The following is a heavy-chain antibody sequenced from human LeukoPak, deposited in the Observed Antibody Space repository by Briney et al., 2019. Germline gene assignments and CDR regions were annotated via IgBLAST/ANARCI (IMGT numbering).Heavy chain of an antibody. J-gene: IGHJ6*03. Sequence: GGSLRLSCTASGFTFSTYAMHWVRQAPGKGLEWVAFIRNDGSHKSYADSVKGRFTISRDNSKNTLFLQMNSLRPEDTAVYYCAKGGGWYELYYMDVWGTGTMVTVSS. V-gene: IGHV3-30*02. CDR3: AKGGGWYELYYMDV. CDR2: IRNDGSHK. D-gene: IGHD6-19*01. CDR1: GFTFSTYA.